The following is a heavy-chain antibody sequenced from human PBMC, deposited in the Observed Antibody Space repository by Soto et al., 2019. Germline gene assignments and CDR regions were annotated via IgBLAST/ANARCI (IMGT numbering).Heavy chain of an antibody. V-gene: IGHV3-15*07. CDR3: TTDRPHIEGTIDF. CDR1: GFSFSNAW. D-gene: IGHD1-26*01. J-gene: IGHJ4*02. CDR2: IKTKTDGGTT. Sequence: GGSLRLSCAASGFSFSNAWMNWVRQAPGKGLEWVGRIKTKTDGGTTDYAATVKGRFTISRDDSRDTLYLQMNSLEIEDTAVYFCTTDRPHIEGTIDFWGQGTLVTVSS.